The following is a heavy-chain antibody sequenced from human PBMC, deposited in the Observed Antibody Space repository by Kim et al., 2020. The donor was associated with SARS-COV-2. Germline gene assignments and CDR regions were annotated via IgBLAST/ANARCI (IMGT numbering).Heavy chain of an antibody. J-gene: IGHJ4*02. V-gene: IGHV1-24*01. Sequence: YAQKFQGRVTMTEDTSTDTAYMELSSLRSEDTAVYYCATGYSSGWTDFDYWGQGTLVTVSS. D-gene: IGHD6-19*01. CDR3: ATGYSSGWTDFDY.